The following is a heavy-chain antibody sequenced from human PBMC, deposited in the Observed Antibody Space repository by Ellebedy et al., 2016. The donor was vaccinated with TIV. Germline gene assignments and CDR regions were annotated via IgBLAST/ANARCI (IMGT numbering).Heavy chain of an antibody. CDR2: INSGSTYM. CDR1: GFTFSSYT. D-gene: IGHD2-15*01. J-gene: IGHJ1*01. CDR3: ARDLEIGTGGTEFFQH. Sequence: GESLKISXAVSGFTFSSYTMIWVRQAPGRGLEWVSSINSGSTYMYYADSVKGRFTISRDNAKSSLYLQMNSLRAEDTAVYYCARDLEIGTGGTEFFQHWGQGTLVTVSS. V-gene: IGHV3-21*04.